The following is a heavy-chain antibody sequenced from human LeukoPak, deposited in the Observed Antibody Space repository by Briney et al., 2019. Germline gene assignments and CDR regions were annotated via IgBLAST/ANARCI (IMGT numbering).Heavy chain of an antibody. CDR2: IDSSGITI. Sequence: GGSRRLSCAGAGFPFSSYEINWLRQAPGKGLEWVSHIDSSGITIYYGDSVKGRFTISRDNAKNSIYLQMDSLRVEDTAIYYCARDSAGDLLDYWGQGTPVTVSS. CDR3: ARDSAGDLLDY. J-gene: IGHJ4*02. CDR1: GFPFSSYE. D-gene: IGHD4-17*01. V-gene: IGHV3-48*03.